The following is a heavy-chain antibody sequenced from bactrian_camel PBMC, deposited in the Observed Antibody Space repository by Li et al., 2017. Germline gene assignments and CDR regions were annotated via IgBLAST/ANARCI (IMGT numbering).Heavy chain of an antibody. CDR2: IYAATT. Sequence: QLVESGGGSVQTGGSLTLSCAASGLDISDRCMAWFRQAPGNEREGVATIYAATTFVADSVKGRFTIDRDNAKNTVYLQLNSLKSEDMAMYYCTRLANSGEVAGTGFDYWGQGTQVTVS. J-gene: IGHJ4*01. CDR1: GLDISDRC. CDR3: TRLANSGEVAGTGFDY. V-gene: IGHV3S25*01. D-gene: IGHD6*01.